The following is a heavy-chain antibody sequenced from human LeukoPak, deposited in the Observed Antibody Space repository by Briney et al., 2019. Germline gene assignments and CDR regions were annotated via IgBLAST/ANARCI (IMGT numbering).Heavy chain of an antibody. D-gene: IGHD3-9*01. Sequence: SGPTLVNPTQTLTLTCTFSGFSLSTSGVGVGWMREPPGKALEWLALIYWNDDKRYSPSLKSRLTITKDTSKNQVVLTMTNMDPVDTATYYCAHRRHDILTGYLNYFDYWGQGTLVTVSS. CDR2: IYWNDDK. J-gene: IGHJ4*02. V-gene: IGHV2-5*01. CDR1: GFSLSTSGVG. CDR3: AHRRHDILTGYLNYFDY.